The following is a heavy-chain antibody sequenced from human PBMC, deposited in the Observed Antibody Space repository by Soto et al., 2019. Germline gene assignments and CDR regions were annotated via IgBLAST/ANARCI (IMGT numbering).Heavy chain of an antibody. CDR1: GGTFSSYA. CDR3: ARVLLGYCSSNSCPRGDWFDP. CDR2: IIPIFGTA. J-gene: IGHJ5*02. D-gene: IGHD2-2*01. V-gene: IGHV1-69*01. Sequence: QVQLVQSGAEVKKPGSSVKVSCKASGGTFSSYAISWVRQAPGQGLEWMGGIIPIFGTANYAQKFQGRVTITADESTSTAYMELSSLRSEDTAVYYCARVLLGYCSSNSCPRGDWFDPWGQGTLVTVSS.